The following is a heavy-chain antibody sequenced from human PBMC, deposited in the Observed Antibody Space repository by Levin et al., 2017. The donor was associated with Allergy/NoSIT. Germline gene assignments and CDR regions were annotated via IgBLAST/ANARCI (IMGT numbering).Heavy chain of an antibody. D-gene: IGHD3-10*01. CDR1: GGTFSSYA. CDR2: IIPIFGTA. Sequence: SVKVSCKASGGTFSSYAISWVRQAPGQGLEWMGGIIPIFGTANYAQKFQGRVTITADESTSTAYMELSSLRSEDTAVYYCARYYYGSGSPHGAFDSWGQGTMVTVSS. CDR3: ARYYYGSGSPHGAFDS. V-gene: IGHV1-69*13. J-gene: IGHJ3*02.